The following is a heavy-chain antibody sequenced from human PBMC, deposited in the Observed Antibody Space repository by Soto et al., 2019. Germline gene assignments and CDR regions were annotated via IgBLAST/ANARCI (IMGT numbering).Heavy chain of an antibody. CDR1: GFTFSSYG. Sequence: QVQLVESGGGVVQPGRSLRLSCAASGFTFSSYGMHWVRQAPGQGLEWVAVISYDGSNKYYADSVKGRFTIPRDNSRNTLYQQMNSRRAEDTVVYYWAKGRGSSGWFVHFDHWGQGTLVTVSS. CDR2: ISYDGSNK. D-gene: IGHD6-19*01. CDR3: AKGRGSSGWFVHFDH. V-gene: IGHV3-30*18. J-gene: IGHJ4*02.